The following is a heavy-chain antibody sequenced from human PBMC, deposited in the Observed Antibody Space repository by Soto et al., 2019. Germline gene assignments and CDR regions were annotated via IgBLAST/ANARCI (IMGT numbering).Heavy chain of an antibody. Sequence: PSETLSLTCAVSVYSISSGHYWVWIRQPPGKGLEWIGSMYHSGGTYYNPSLKSRVTISVDTSKNQLSLKLSSVTAADTAVYYFARVVSDSSAYTHFDYWGQGTLVTVS. CDR3: ARVVSDSSAYTHFDY. J-gene: IGHJ4*02. CDR2: MYHSGGT. V-gene: IGHV4-38-2*01. CDR1: VYSISSGHY. D-gene: IGHD3-22*01.